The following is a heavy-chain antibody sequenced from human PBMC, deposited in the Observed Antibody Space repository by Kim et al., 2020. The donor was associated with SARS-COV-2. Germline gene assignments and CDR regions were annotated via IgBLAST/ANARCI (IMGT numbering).Heavy chain of an antibody. V-gene: IGHV1-2*02. Sequence: SDARKFQGRVTMTRDTSISTAYVELSRLRSDDTAIYCCAREGDSGIYCFDPWGQGTLVTVSS. J-gene: IGHJ5*02. D-gene: IGHD1-26*01. CDR3: AREGDSGIYCFDP.